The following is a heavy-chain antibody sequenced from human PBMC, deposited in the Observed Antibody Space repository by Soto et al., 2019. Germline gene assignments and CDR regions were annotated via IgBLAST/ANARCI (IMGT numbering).Heavy chain of an antibody. V-gene: IGHV4-4*07. D-gene: IGHD3-16*01. CDR3: ARSPLTHSYAQFDS. CDR2: VYTVGSS. J-gene: IGHJ4*02. Sequence: LSLTCTVSGGSLNNYYWSWIRQPAGKGLEWIGRVYTVGSSNYNPSLKSRATMSIDTAKNQFSLRLTSVTAADTAVYYCARSPLTHSYAQFDSWGQGSLVTVSS. CDR1: GGSLNNYY.